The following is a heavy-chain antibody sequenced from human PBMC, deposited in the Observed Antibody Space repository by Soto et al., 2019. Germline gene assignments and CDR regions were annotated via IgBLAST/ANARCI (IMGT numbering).Heavy chain of an antibody. CDR3: ASLSSSSHYYYGMDV. V-gene: IGHV1-69*13. Sequence: SVKVSCKVSGGTFSSYAISWVRQAPGQGLEWMGGIIPIFGTANYAQKFQGRVTITADESTSTAYMELSSLRSEDTAVYYCASLSSSSHYYYGMDVWGQGTTVTVSS. CDR1: GGTFSSYA. J-gene: IGHJ6*02. CDR2: IIPIFGTA. D-gene: IGHD6-6*01.